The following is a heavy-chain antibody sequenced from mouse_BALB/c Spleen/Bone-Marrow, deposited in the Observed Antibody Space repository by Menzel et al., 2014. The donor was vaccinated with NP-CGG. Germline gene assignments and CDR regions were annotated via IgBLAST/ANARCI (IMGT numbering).Heavy chain of an antibody. J-gene: IGHJ3*01. Sequence: LQQSGSELVRPGASVKLSCKASGYTFTNFWMHWVRQRPGQGLEWIGNVYPGSDTANYDEKFKSKATLTVDTSSSTAYMQLGSLTSEDSAVYYCTRSLYYYPAYWGQGTLVTVST. V-gene: IGHV1S22*01. CDR2: VYPGSDTA. D-gene: IGHD1-1*01. CDR3: TRSLYYYPAY. CDR1: GYTFTNFW.